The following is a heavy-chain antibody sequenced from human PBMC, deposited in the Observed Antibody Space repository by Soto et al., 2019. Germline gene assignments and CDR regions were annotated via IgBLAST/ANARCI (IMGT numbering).Heavy chain of an antibody. D-gene: IGHD4-4*01. V-gene: IGHV1-69*05. CDR1: GGTFSSYA. CDR2: IIPIFGTA. Sequence: QVQLVQSGAEVKKPGSSVKVSCKASGGTFSSYAISWVRQAPGQGLEWMGGIIPIFGTANYAQKFQGRVTITXXEXTTXAYMELSSLRSEDTAVYYCARDSEAGSNYYNWFDPWGQGTLVTVSS. CDR3: ARDSEAGSNYYNWFDP. J-gene: IGHJ5*02.